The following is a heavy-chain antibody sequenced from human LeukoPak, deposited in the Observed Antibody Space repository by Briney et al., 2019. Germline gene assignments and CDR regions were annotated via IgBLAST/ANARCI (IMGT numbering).Heavy chain of an antibody. CDR3: ARGGSSGHTWNPKRRGQKYYFDY. V-gene: IGHV4-39*07. J-gene: IGHJ4*02. Sequence: PSETLSLTCTVSGDSISSSRSYWGWIRQPPGKGLEWIGSIYYSGSTYYNTSLKSRVTISVDTSKNQFSLKLSSVTAADTAVYYCARGGSSGHTWNPKRRGQKYYFDYWGQGTLVTVSS. D-gene: IGHD3-22*01. CDR2: IYYSGST. CDR1: GDSISSSRSY.